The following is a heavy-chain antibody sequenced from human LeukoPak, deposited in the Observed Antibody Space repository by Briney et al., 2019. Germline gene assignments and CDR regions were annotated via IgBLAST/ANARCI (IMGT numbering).Heavy chain of an antibody. CDR2: INPNSGGT. CDR1: GYTFTGYY. Sequence: ASVKVSCKASGYTFTGYYMHWVRQAPGQGLEWMGWINPNSGGTNYAQKFQGRVTMTTDTSTSTAYMELRSLRSDDTAVYYCARDLDIVVVPAAIPVYWGQGTLVTVSS. J-gene: IGHJ4*02. D-gene: IGHD2-2*02. V-gene: IGHV1-2*02. CDR3: ARDLDIVVVPAAIPVY.